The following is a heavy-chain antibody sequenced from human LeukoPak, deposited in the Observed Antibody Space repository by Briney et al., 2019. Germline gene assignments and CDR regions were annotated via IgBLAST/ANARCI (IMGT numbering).Heavy chain of an antibody. V-gene: IGHV4-34*01. CDR3: ARLGRYSSSWYGGYYYYYYMDV. CDR1: GGSFSGYY. J-gene: IGHJ6*03. Sequence: SETLSLTCAVYGGSFSGYYWSWIRQPPGKGLEWIGEINHSGSTNYNPSLKSRVTISVDTSKNQFSLKLSSVTAADTAVYYCARLGRYSSSWYGGYYYYYYMDVWGKGTTVTISS. CDR2: INHSGST. D-gene: IGHD6-13*01.